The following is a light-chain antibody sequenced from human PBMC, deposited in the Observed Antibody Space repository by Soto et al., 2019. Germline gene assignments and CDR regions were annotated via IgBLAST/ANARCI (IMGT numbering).Light chain of an antibody. Sequence: QSALTQPASVSGSLGQSITISCTGTSSDVGAYNYVSWYQQQPGKAPKLMISEVSNRPSGVSNRFSGSKSGNTASLIISGLQDEEEADYYCCSFKSITTYVFGTGTKVTVL. CDR1: SSDVGAYNY. CDR3: CSFKSITTYV. J-gene: IGLJ1*01. V-gene: IGLV2-14*01. CDR2: EVS.